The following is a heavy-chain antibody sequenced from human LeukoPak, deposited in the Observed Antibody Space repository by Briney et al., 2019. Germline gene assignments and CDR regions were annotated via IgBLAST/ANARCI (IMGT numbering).Heavy chain of an antibody. Sequence: PSETLSLTCAVYGGSFSGYYWSWIRQPPGKGLEWIGEINHSGSTNYNPSLKSRVTISVDTSKNQFSLKLSSVTAADTAVYYCARGPVTRKQQLARSFFTGSRLDYWGQGTLVTVSS. CDR3: ARGPVTRKQQLARSFFTGSRLDY. J-gene: IGHJ4*02. D-gene: IGHD6-13*01. CDR2: INHSGST. CDR1: GGSFSGYY. V-gene: IGHV4-34*01.